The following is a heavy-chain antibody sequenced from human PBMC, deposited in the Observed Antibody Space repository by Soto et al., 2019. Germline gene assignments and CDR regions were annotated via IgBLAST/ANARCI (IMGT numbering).Heavy chain of an antibody. CDR1: GYSFTSYW. D-gene: IGHD3-22*01. J-gene: IGHJ6*02. V-gene: IGHV5-51*01. CDR3: ARQMIVVDQGYYYYGMDV. CDR2: IYPGDSDT. Sequence: GESLKISCKGSGYSFTSYWIGWVRQMPGKGLEWMGIIYPGDSDTRYSPSFQGQVTISADKSISTAYLQWSSLKASDTAMYYCARQMIVVDQGYYYYGMDVWGQGTTVTVSS.